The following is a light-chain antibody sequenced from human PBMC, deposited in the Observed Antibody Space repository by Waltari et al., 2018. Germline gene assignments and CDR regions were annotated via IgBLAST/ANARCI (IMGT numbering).Light chain of an antibody. J-gene: IGLJ2*01. CDR2: NDN. CDR3: SVYDSNLRDPL. CDR1: SSNVGTNY. V-gene: IGLV1-47*02. Sequence: QSVLTQPPSASGAPGQSVTIPCSGSSSNVGTNYVSWYQQFSGGAPKLLIYNDNERPARVPDGVSGSKSGTSASLAISVLQSKDEAEYYCSVYDSNLRDPLFGGGTRLTVL.